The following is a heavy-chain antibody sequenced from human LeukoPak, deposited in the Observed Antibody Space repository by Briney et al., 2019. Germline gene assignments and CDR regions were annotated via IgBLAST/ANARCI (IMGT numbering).Heavy chain of an antibody. D-gene: IGHD3-22*01. CDR2: INSDGRSA. V-gene: IGHV3-74*01. CDR3: ARGISPRKRAMIVVVIPYFDY. Sequence: PGGSLRLSCAASGFAFSRYWMHWVRQAPGKGLVWVSRINSDGRSAVYADSVKGRFTLSRDNAKNSLYLQMNSLRAEDTAVYYCARGISPRKRAMIVVVIPYFDYWGQGTLVTVSS. CDR1: GFAFSRYW. J-gene: IGHJ4*02.